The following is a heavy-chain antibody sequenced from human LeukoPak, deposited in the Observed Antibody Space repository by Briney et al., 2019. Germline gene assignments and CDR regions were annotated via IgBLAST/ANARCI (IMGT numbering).Heavy chain of an antibody. CDR1: GFIVGTNY. D-gene: IGHD1-26*01. CDR2: IYSGGRT. CDR3: ASGNSGSHYVEYYYGMDV. J-gene: IGHJ6*02. V-gene: IGHV3-53*01. Sequence: GGSLRLSCAASGFIVGTNYMSWVRQAPGKGLEWVSVIYSGGRTYHADSVKGRFTISRDNSKNTLYLQMNSLRAEDTAVYYCASGNSGSHYVEYYYGMDVWGQGTTVTVSS.